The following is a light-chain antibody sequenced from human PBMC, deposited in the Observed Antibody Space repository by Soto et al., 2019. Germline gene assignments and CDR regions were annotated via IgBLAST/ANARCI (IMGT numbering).Light chain of an antibody. J-gene: IGLJ1*01. V-gene: IGLV2-14*01. CDR3: FSHRGGDSHV. CDR2: GVT. Sequence: QSALTQPASVSGSPGQSITISCTGTSSDVGGYNYVSWYQQYPGKAPKLMIYGVTNRPSGVSNRFSGSKTGNTASLIISGLQAEDEDYYYCFSHRGGDSHVFGTGTKVTVL. CDR1: SSDVGGYNY.